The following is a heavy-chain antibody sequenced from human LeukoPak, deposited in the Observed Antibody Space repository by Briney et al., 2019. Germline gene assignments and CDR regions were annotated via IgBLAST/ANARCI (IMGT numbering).Heavy chain of an antibody. CDR1: GGSVNSTVYY. Sequence: PSETLSLTCTVSGGSVNSTVYYWGWIRQPRGKGLEWITSVYSRGSTFYNPSLRSRVTIALDTSKNQFSLKLTSVTAADTAVYYCARDLQEYSYGGFDYWGQGTLVTVSS. J-gene: IGHJ4*02. CDR3: ARDLQEYSYGGFDY. V-gene: IGHV4-39*07. CDR2: VYSRGST. D-gene: IGHD5-18*01.